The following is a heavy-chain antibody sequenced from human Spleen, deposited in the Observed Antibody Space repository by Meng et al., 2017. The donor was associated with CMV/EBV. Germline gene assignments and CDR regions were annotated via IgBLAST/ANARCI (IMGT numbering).Heavy chain of an antibody. V-gene: IGHV1-2*02. J-gene: IGHJ5*02. Sequence: ASVKVSCKASGYTFTGYFVHWVRQAPGQGLEWMGWVNPNSGGTKYAQKFQGRVTMTRDTSISTAYMELSSLRSDDTATYYCARVAAAGTNRWFDPWGQGTLVTVSS. CDR3: ARVAAAGTNRWFDP. CDR1: GYTFTGYF. CDR2: VNPNSGGT. D-gene: IGHD6-13*01.